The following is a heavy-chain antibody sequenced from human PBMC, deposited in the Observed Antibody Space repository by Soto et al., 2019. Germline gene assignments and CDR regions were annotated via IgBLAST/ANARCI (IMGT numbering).Heavy chain of an antibody. Sequence: QLHLVQSGAVVKKPGASVTVSCSASGYPVTAYYMHWVRQAPGRGLEWMGGINPATGAAKYTQTFQGRGTRLRPTSRSTGFMERGGLTSEDTAVFYVARGGGVGVAGSAAFDMWGQGTLVTVSS. J-gene: IGHJ3*02. CDR1: GYPVTAYY. CDR2: INPATGAA. D-gene: IGHD3-3*01. CDR3: ARGGGVGVAGSAAFDM. V-gene: IGHV1-2*02.